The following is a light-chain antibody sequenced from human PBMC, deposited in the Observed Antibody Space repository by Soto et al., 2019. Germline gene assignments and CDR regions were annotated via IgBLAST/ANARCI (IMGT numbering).Light chain of an antibody. V-gene: IGKV3-15*01. J-gene: IGKJ4*01. CDR3: QQYGTSPPLT. CDR2: GAS. CDR1: QSVNSN. Sequence: EIMMTQSPATLSVSPGERATLSCRASQSVNSNLAWYQQRPGQAPRLLMYGASTRAAGLPARFSGSGSGTEFTLTISSLQSEDFAVYYCQQYGTSPPLTFGGGTKVDIK.